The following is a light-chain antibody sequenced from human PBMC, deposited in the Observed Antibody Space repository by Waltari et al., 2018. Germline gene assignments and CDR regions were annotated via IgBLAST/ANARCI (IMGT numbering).Light chain of an antibody. Sequence: EIVLPQSQPTLTLSPAQGAPLSCRASQSVSSYLAWYQQQPGQAPRLLIYDASNRATGIPARFSGSASGTDFTLTISSLEPEDFAVYYCQQRSTWLFTFGPGTKVDIK. CDR1: QSVSSY. CDR2: DAS. J-gene: IGKJ3*01. V-gene: IGKV3-11*01. CDR3: QQRSTWLFT.